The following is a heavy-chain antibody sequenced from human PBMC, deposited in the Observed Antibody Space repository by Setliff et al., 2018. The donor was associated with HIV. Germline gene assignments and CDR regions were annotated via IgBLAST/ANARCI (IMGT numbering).Heavy chain of an antibody. CDR2: IIPILGVA. J-gene: IGHJ5*02. D-gene: IGHD2-2*01. Sequence: ASVKVSCKASRSTFNSHTINWVRQAPGQGLDWMGRIIPILGVANYAQRFQGRVTMTTDTFTSTVYMDLRNLRSDDTAVYYCARDFGGYCSSMSCPGLFDPWGQGTLVTVSS. CDR1: RSTFNSHT. CDR3: ARDFGGYCSSMSCPGLFDP. V-gene: IGHV1-69*04.